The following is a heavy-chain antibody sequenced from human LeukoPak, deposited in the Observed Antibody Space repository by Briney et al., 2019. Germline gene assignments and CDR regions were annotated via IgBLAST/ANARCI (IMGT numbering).Heavy chain of an antibody. Sequence: GASVKVSCKASGGTFSSYSITWVRQARGQGLEWMGRIIPTLGIANYAQKFQGRVTITVDKSTSTAYMELSSLRSEDTAVYYCAGEEERGVTVAGTAFDYWGQGTLVTVSS. V-gene: IGHV1-69*04. CDR2: IIPTLGIA. CDR1: GGTFSSYS. J-gene: IGHJ4*02. CDR3: AGEEERGVTVAGTAFDY. D-gene: IGHD6-19*01.